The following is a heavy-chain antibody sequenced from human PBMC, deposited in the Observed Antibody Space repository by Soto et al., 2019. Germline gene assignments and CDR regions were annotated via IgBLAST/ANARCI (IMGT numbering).Heavy chain of an antibody. CDR2: FDPEDRET. CDR3: ATAITMIVVVTADDFDY. CDR1: GYTLTELS. Sequence: ASVKVSCKVSGYTLTELSMHWVRQAPGKGHEWMEDFDPEDRETIYAQKLQGRVTITEDTSTDTAYMELSSLRSEDTAVYYCATAITMIVVVTADDFDYWGQGTMVTVSS. V-gene: IGHV1-24*01. J-gene: IGHJ4*02. D-gene: IGHD3-22*01.